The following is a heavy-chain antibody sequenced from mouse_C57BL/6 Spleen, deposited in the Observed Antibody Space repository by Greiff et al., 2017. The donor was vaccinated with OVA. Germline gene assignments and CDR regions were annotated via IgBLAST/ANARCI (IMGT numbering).Heavy chain of an antibody. D-gene: IGHD1-1*01. CDR3: ARYGTTVVATDYYAMDY. Sequence: QVHVKQPGAELVKPGASVKLSCKASGYTFTSYWLQWVKQRPGQGLEWIGEIDPSDSYTNYNQKFKGKATLTVDTSSSTAYMQLSSLTSEDSAVYYCARYGTTVVATDYYAMDYWGQGTSVTVSS. J-gene: IGHJ4*01. V-gene: IGHV1-50*01. CDR1: GYTFTSYW. CDR2: IDPSDSYT.